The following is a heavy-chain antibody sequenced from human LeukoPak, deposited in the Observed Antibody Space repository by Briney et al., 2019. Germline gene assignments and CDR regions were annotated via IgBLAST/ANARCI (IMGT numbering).Heavy chain of an antibody. Sequence: GESLKISCTGSGFSFVGYWIAWVRQVPGKGLEWMGIIYPADSDTKYSPSFQGQVTISVDKSISTTYLQWSSLEASGSAMYFCARQVSAGDFDFWGQGTLVTVSS. J-gene: IGHJ4*02. CDR1: GFSFVGYW. D-gene: IGHD1-14*01. CDR2: IYPADSDT. V-gene: IGHV5-51*01. CDR3: ARQVSAGDFDF.